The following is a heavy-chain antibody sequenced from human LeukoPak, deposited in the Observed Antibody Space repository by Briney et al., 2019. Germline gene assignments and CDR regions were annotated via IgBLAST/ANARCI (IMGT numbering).Heavy chain of an antibody. CDR2: ISSSSSTI. Sequence: GGSLRLSCAASGFTFSSYGMNWVRQAPGKGLEWVSYISSSSSTIYYADSVKGRFTISGDNAKNSLYLQMNSLRAEDTAVYYCARGWADILTGYFDYWGQGTLVTVSS. CDR1: GFTFSSYG. J-gene: IGHJ4*02. D-gene: IGHD3-9*01. V-gene: IGHV3-48*01. CDR3: ARGWADILTGYFDY.